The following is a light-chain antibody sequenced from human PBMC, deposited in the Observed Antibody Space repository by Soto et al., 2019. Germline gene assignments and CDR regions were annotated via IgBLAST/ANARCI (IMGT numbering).Light chain of an antibody. CDR2: EAT. V-gene: IGLV2-23*01. Sequence: QSALTQPASVSGSPGQSITISCTGTSSDVGTYDLVSWYQHHPGAAPKLIIYEATRRPSGISNRFSGSKSGNTASLTISGLKTEDEADYFCQSYDSSNWVFGGGTKLTVL. CDR1: SSDVGTYDL. CDR3: QSYDSSNWV. J-gene: IGLJ3*02.